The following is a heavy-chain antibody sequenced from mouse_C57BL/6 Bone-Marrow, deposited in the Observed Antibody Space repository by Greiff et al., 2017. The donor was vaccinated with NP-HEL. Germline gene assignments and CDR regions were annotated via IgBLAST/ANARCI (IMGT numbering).Heavy chain of an antibody. J-gene: IGHJ4*01. Sequence: VQLQQPGAELVKPGASVKLSCKASGYTFTSYWMQWVKQRPGQGLEWIGEIDPSDSYTNYNQKFKGKATLTVDTSSSTAYMQLSSLTSEDSAVYYCADGYDVGYYAMDYWGQGTSVTVSS. CDR3: ADGYDVGYYAMDY. CDR1: GYTFTSYW. D-gene: IGHD2-2*01. CDR2: IDPSDSYT. V-gene: IGHV1-50*01.